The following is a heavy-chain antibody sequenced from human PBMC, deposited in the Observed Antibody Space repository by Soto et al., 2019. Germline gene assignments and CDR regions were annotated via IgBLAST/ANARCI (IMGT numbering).Heavy chain of an antibody. CDR3: AGGFLWFGEFSSMGY. Sequence: QVQLVQSGAEVQKPGASVKLSCKASGYTFTNYAIHWVRQAPGQSLEWMGWINAGNGNTKYSQKFQDRVTITSDTSASTAYMELSSLRSEDTAVYYCAGGFLWFGEFSSMGYWGQGTLVTVSS. D-gene: IGHD3-10*01. CDR2: INAGNGNT. CDR1: GYTFTNYA. J-gene: IGHJ4*02. V-gene: IGHV1-3*01.